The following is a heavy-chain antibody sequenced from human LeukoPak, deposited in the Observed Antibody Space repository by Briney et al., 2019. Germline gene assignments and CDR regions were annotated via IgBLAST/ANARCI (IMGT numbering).Heavy chain of an antibody. D-gene: IGHD6-13*01. V-gene: IGHV3-48*03. Sequence: GGSLRLSCAASRFTFSSYEMNWVRQAPGKGLEWVSYISSSGSTIYYADSVKGRFTISRDNAKNSLYLQMNSLRAEDTAVYYCARSGIAAAGEYYYYYYMDVWGKGTTVTISS. J-gene: IGHJ6*03. CDR3: ARSGIAAAGEYYYYYYMDV. CDR2: ISSSGSTI. CDR1: RFTFSSYE.